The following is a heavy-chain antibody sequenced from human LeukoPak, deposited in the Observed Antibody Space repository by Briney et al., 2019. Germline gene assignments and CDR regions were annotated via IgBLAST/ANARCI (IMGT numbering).Heavy chain of an antibody. D-gene: IGHD3-10*01. Sequence: ASVKVSCKASGYTFTGYYMHWVRQAPGQGLEWMGWINPNSGGTNYAQKFQGWVTMTRDTSISTAYMELSRLRSDDTAVYYCARGESETPHSGIYYWGQGTLVTVSS. CDR3: ARGESETPHSGIYY. CDR1: GYTFTGYY. CDR2: INPNSGGT. V-gene: IGHV1-2*04. J-gene: IGHJ4*02.